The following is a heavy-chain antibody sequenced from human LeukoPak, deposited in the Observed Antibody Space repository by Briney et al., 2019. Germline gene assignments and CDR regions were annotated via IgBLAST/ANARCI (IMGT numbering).Heavy chain of an antibody. J-gene: IGHJ6*03. Sequence: SETLSLTCTVSGDSINSGTSYWSWIRQPAGKGLDWIGRIYTTGNTNYNPSLWRRVTISVDTSKNQFSLRLNSVTAADTAVYYCARRGYSYGYPKLNYYYYYMDVWGKGTTVTVSS. CDR2: IYTTGNT. CDR1: GDSINSGTSY. CDR3: ARRGYSYGYPKLNYYYYYMDV. D-gene: IGHD5-18*01. V-gene: IGHV4-61*02.